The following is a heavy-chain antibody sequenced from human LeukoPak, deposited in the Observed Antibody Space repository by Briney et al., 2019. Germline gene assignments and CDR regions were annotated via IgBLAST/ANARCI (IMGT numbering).Heavy chain of an antibody. CDR3: ARYLVRALDAFDI. CDR2: IYPDDSDT. Sequence: GESLKISCKGSGYSFTRYWIGWVRQMPGKGLEWMGIIYPDDSDTRYRPSFQGQVTISADKSISTAYLQWSSLKASDTAMYYCARYLVRALDAFDIWGQGTMVTVSS. V-gene: IGHV5-51*01. D-gene: IGHD3/OR15-3a*01. CDR1: GYSFTRYW. J-gene: IGHJ3*02.